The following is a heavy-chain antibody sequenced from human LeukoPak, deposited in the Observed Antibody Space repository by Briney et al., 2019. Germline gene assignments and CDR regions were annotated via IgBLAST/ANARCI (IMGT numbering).Heavy chain of an antibody. CDR2: INPNSGGT. V-gene: IGHV1-2*02. J-gene: IGHJ4*02. Sequence: GASVKVSCKASGYTFTGYYMDWVRQAPGQGLEWMGWINPNSGGTNYAQKFQGRVTMTRDTSISTAYMELNRLRSDDTAVYYCARDLVDTAMWEFDYWGQGTLVTVSS. CDR3: ARDLVDTAMWEFDY. D-gene: IGHD5-18*01. CDR1: GYTFTGYY.